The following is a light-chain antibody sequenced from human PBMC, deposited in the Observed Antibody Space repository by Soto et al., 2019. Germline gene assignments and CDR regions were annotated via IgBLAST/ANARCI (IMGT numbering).Light chain of an antibody. CDR2: DAS. J-gene: IGKJ4*01. CDR1: QSVSSY. V-gene: IGKV3-11*01. Sequence: IVLTQSPATLSLSPGERATLSCRASQSVSSYLAWYQQKPGQAPRLLIYDASNRATGIPARFSGSGSGTDFAITISSLEPEDFAIYYCQQRSNWPPVTFGGGTKVEIK. CDR3: QQRSNWPPVT.